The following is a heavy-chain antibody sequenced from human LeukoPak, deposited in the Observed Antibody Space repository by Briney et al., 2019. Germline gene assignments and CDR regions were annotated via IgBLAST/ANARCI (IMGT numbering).Heavy chain of an antibody. J-gene: IGHJ5*02. V-gene: IGHV4-59*08. D-gene: IGHD6-19*01. CDR3: ARTRYSSGGPLFDP. Sequence: SETLSLTCTVSGGSISSYYWSWIRQPPGKRLEWVGYIYYSGSTNYNPSLKSRVTISVDTSKNQFSLKLSSVTAADTAVYYCARTRYSSGGPLFDPWGQGTLVTVSS. CDR1: GGSISSYY. CDR2: IYYSGST.